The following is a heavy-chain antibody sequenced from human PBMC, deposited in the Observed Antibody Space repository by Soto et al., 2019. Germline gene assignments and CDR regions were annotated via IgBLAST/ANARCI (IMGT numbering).Heavy chain of an antibody. D-gene: IGHD1-7*01. CDR2: ISYDGSNK. Sequence: GGSLRLPCAASGFTFSSYGMHLGRQAPGKGLEWVAVISYDGSNKDYADSVKGRFTISRDNSKNSVSLQMNSLRAEDTAVYYCAKDPSWKYVFDYWGQGTMVTVSS. CDR1: GFTFSSYG. CDR3: AKDPSWKYVFDY. V-gene: IGHV3-30*18. J-gene: IGHJ4*02.